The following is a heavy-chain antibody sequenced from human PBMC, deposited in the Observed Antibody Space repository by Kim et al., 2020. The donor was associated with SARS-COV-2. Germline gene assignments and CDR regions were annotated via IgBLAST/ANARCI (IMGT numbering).Heavy chain of an antibody. D-gene: IGHD1-1*01. J-gene: IGHJ6*02. V-gene: IGHV4-59*01. Sequence: LKSRVTISVDTSKNQFSLKLSAVTAADTAVYYCARVTYKKTGPYYYGMDVWGQGTTVTVSS. CDR3: ARVTYKKTGPYYYGMDV.